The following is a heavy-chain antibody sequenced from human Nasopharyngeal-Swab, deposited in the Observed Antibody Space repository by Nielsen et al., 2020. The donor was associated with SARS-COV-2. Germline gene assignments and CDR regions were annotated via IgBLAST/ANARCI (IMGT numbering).Heavy chain of an antibody. J-gene: IGHJ4*02. Sequence: GESLKISCAASGFTVSSNYMSWVRQAPGKGLEWVSVIYSGGSTYYVDSVKGRFTISRDNSKNTLYLQMNSLRAEDTAVYYCARDVAAAGYYFDYWGQGTLVTVSS. D-gene: IGHD6-13*01. V-gene: IGHV3-66*01. CDR1: GFTVSSNY. CDR2: IYSGGST. CDR3: ARDVAAAGYYFDY.